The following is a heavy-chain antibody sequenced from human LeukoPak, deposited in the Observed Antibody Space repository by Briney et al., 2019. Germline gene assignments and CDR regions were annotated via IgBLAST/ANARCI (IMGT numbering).Heavy chain of an antibody. CDR1: GGSISSYY. CDR3: ASTRAYYYDSSGYYYFDY. D-gene: IGHD3-22*01. V-gene: IGHV4-4*07. CDR2: IYTSGST. J-gene: IGHJ4*02. Sequence: SETLSLTCTVSGGSISSYYWSWIRQPAGKGLEWIGRIYTSGSTNYNPSLKSRVTMSVDTSKNQFSLKLSSVTAADTAVYYCASTRAYYYDSSGYYYFDYWSQGTLVTVSS.